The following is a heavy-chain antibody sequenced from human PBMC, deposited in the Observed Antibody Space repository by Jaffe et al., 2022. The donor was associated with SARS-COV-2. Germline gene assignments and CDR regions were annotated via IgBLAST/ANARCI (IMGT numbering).Heavy chain of an antibody. CDR1: GGSISSSNW. D-gene: IGHD2-2*01. V-gene: IGHV4-4*02. CDR2: IYHSGST. CDR3: ARVPYCSSTSCHGLDGMDV. Sequence: QVQLQESGPGLVKPSGTLSLTCAVSGGSISSSNWWSWVRQPPGKGLEWIGEIYHSGSTNYNPSLKSRVTISVDKSKNQFSLKLSSVTAADTAVYYCARVPYCSSTSCHGLDGMDVWGQGTTVTVSS. J-gene: IGHJ6*02.